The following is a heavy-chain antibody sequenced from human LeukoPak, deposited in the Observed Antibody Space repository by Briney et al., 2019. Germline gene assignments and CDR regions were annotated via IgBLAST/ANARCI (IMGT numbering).Heavy chain of an antibody. CDR2: IYPGDSDT. CDR1: GYSFNSYW. V-gene: IGHV5-51*01. CDR3: ARLRTVSSAIDY. Sequence: PGESLKISCKGSGYSFNSYWIGWVRQMPGKGLEWMGIIYPGDSDTRYSPSFQGQVTISADKSINTAYLQWSSLKASDTAMYYSARLRTVSSAIDYWGQGTLVTVSS. D-gene: IGHD2-15*01. J-gene: IGHJ4*02.